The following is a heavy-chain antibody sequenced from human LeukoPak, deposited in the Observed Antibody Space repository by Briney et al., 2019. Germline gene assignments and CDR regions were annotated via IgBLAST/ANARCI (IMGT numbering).Heavy chain of an antibody. Sequence: SETLSLTCTVSGGSISSYYWSWIRQPPGKGLEWIGYIYTSGSTNYNPSLKSRVTISVDTSKNQFALKLSSVTAADTAVYYCARHRQLVRYIDYWGQGTLVTVSS. D-gene: IGHD6-13*01. V-gene: IGHV4-4*09. CDR2: IYTSGST. J-gene: IGHJ4*02. CDR3: ARHRQLVRYIDY. CDR1: GGSISSYY.